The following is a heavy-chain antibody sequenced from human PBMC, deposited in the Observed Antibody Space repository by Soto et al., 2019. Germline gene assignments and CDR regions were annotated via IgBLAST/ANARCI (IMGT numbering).Heavy chain of an antibody. D-gene: IGHD6-13*01. CDR1: GGTFSRYA. CDR3: ARAISSSWVRGGWWFDH. Sequence: QVQLVQSGAEVKKPGSSVKVSCKASGGTFSRYAISWVRQAPGQGLEWWGGIIPIFGTANYAQKFQRRVTITADESTSTASMELSSLRSEDTAVYYCARAISSSWVRGGWWFDHWGQGTLVTVSS. J-gene: IGHJ5*02. V-gene: IGHV1-69*01. CDR2: IIPIFGTA.